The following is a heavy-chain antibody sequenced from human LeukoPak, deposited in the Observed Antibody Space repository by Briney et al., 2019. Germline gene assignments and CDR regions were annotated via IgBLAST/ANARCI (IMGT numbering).Heavy chain of an antibody. Sequence: ASVKVSCKTSGYTFTNYALHWVRQAPGQRFEWMGWINAGNGDTKYSQKFQGRVTMTRDTSASTAYMEVSSLRSEDAAIYYCARDPGPIHGDYEKISWFDPWGQGTLVTVSS. D-gene: IGHD4-17*01. CDR2: INAGNGDT. CDR1: GYTFTNYA. J-gene: IGHJ5*02. CDR3: ARDPGPIHGDYEKISWFDP. V-gene: IGHV1-3*01.